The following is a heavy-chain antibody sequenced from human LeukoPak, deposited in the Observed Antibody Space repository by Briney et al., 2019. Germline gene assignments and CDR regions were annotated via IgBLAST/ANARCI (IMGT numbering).Heavy chain of an antibody. D-gene: IGHD6-13*01. CDR3: ARDRLSAAGRGG. J-gene: IGHJ4*02. Sequence: GASVKVSCKASGYTFTGYYMHWVRQAPGHGPEWMGRINTNSGDTNYGQKFQDRVTMTRDTSITTVYMEMSRLTSDDTAVYYCARDRLSAAGRGGWGPGTLVTVSS. CDR2: INTNSGDT. V-gene: IGHV1-2*06. CDR1: GYTFTGYY.